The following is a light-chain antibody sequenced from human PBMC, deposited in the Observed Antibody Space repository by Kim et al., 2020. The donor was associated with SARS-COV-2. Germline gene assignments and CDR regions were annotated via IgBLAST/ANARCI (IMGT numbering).Light chain of an antibody. CDR3: NSRDSSGNHEV. V-gene: IGLV3-19*01. CDR1: SLRSYY. Sequence: SELTQDPAVSVALGQTVRITCPGDSLRSYYASWYQQKPGQAPVLVIYGKNNRPSGIPDRFSGSSSGNTASLTITGAQAEDEADYYCNSRDSSGNHEVFGG. J-gene: IGLJ3*02. CDR2: GKN.